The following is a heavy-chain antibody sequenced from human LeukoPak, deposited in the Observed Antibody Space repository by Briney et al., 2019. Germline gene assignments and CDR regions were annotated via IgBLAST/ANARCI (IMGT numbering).Heavy chain of an antibody. CDR2: IIPILGIA. D-gene: IGHD2-2*02. CDR1: GGTFSSYT. CDR3: AGSEYPNGGLNWFDP. Sequence: ASVKVSCRASGGTFSSYTISWVRQAPGQGLEWMGRIIPILGIANYAQRFQGRVTITADKSTSTAYMELSSLRSEDTAVYYCAGSEYPNGGLNWFDPWGQGTLVTVSS. V-gene: IGHV1-69*02. J-gene: IGHJ5*02.